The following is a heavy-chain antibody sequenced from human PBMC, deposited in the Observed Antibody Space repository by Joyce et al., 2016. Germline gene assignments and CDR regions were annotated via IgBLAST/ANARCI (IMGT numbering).Heavy chain of an antibody. V-gene: IGHV3-48*02. D-gene: IGHD4-17*01. J-gene: IGHJ6*02. CDR3: AREIGSRRNGDSLGYYYTMDV. CDR1: GFIFSSYS. Sequence: EVQLVESGEGLVQPGGSLRLSCGASGFIFSSYSMSWVRQTPGKGQGWLSYISGSSETIYYADSVKGRFTISRDNAENSVYLQMNSLRDDDTGVYYCAREIGSRRNGDSLGYYYTMDVWGQGTTVTVSS. CDR2: ISGSSETI.